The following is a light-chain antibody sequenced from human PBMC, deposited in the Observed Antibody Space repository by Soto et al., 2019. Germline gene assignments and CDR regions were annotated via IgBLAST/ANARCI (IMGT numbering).Light chain of an antibody. CDR3: QLHGTSPPMYI. CDR1: QILTNY. CDR2: AAS. Sequence: EIVLTQSPGTLSSSPGEGATLSCRASQILTNYLAWYQQKPGQAPRLLIYAASNRATGIPDRFSGGGSGTDFTLTISRLEPEDFAVYYCQLHGTSPPMYIFGQGTKLEIK. J-gene: IGKJ2*01. V-gene: IGKV3-20*01.